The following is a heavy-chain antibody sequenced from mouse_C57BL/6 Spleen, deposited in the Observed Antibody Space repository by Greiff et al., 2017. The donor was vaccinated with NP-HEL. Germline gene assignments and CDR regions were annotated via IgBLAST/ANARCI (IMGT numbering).Heavy chain of an antibody. CDR2: ISYDGSN. CDR1: GYSITSGYY. Sequence: EVQLQESGPGLVKPSQSPSLTCSVTGYSITSGYYWNWIRQFPGNKLEWMGYISYDGSNNYNPSLKNRISITRDTSKNQFFLKLNSVTTEDTATYYCARRLRYAMDYWGQGTSVTVSS. J-gene: IGHJ4*01. CDR3: ARRLRYAMDY. V-gene: IGHV3-6*01. D-gene: IGHD2-4*01.